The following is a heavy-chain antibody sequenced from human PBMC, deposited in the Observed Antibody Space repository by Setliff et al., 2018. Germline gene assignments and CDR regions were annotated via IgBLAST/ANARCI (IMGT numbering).Heavy chain of an antibody. V-gene: IGHV4-39*01. CDR3: ASHPRVTIFGVVAFDY. CDR2: MYSSGST. CDR1: GGPINSDRYY. Sequence: SEALSLTCTVSGGPINSDRYYWGWIRQPPGKGLEWIGSMYSSGSTYYNPSLKSRVTISVDTSQNQFSLKLSSVTAADTAAYYCASHPRVTIFGVVAFDYWGQGILVTVSS. J-gene: IGHJ4*02. D-gene: IGHD3-3*01.